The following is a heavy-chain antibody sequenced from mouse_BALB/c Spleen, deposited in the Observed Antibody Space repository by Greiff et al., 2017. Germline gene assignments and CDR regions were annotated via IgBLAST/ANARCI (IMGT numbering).Heavy chain of an antibody. V-gene: IGHV5-6-4*01. Sequence: EVKLVESGGGLVKPGGSLKLSCAASGFTFSSYTMSWVRQTPEKRLEWVATISSGGSYTYYPDSVKGRFTISRDNAKNTLYLQMSSLKSEDTAMYYCTRGLDYWGQGTTLTVSS. CDR3: TRGLDY. CDR1: GFTFSSYT. J-gene: IGHJ2*01. CDR2: ISSGGSYT.